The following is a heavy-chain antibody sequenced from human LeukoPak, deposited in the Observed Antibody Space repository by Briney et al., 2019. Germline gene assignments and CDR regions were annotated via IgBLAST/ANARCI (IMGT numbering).Heavy chain of an antibody. CDR1: GFTFSGSW. Sequence: GGSLRLSCAASGFTFSGSWISWVRQTPGKGLEWVANINQDGSAKNYLDSVKGRFTISIDRGKNSLYLQMNSLRDEDTAVYYCARELSWSGRDYWGQGTLVTLSS. CDR2: INQDGSAK. CDR3: ARELSWSGRDY. V-gene: IGHV3-7*01. J-gene: IGHJ4*02. D-gene: IGHD3-3*01.